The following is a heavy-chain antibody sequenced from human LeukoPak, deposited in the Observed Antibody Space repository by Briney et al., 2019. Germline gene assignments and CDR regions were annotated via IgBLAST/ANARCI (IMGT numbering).Heavy chain of an antibody. V-gene: IGHV3-74*01. CDR3: ARDVATNVIGNFDP. D-gene: IGHD3-10*01. Sequence: GGSLSLSFATSGFAFGDYWLHWVGQAPGKGRVWVSRIISDGSSASYADPVRGRFTIPRENPKNTLYLQMTSLRAEDTAEYYCARDVATNVIGNFDPWGQGTLVTVSS. CDR2: IISDGSSA. J-gene: IGHJ5*02. CDR1: GFAFGDYW.